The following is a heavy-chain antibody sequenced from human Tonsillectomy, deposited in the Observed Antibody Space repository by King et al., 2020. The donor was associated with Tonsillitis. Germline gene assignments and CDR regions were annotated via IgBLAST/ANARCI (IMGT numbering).Heavy chain of an antibody. CDR3: AHRPRTYYYFWSGYPNWFDP. CDR1: GFSLSTSGVG. Sequence: TLKESGPTLVKPTQTLTLTCTFSGFSLSTSGVGVGWIRQPPGKALEWLALIYWNDDKRYSPSLKSRLTITKDTSKNQVVLTMTNMDPVDTATYYCAHRPRTYYYFWSGYPNWFDPWGQGTLVTVSS. V-gene: IGHV2-5*01. CDR2: IYWNDDK. D-gene: IGHD3-3*01. J-gene: IGHJ5*02.